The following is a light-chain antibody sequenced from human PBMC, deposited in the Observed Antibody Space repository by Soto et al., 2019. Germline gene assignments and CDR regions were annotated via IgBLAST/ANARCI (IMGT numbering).Light chain of an antibody. V-gene: IGLV2-14*03. Sequence: QSALTQPASVSGSPGQSITISCTGTSTDIGRYNYVSWYQQHPGKDPKLMIYDVSNRPSGVSNRFSGSKSGNTASLTISGLQAEDEADYYCSSYTSSSTYVFGTGTKLTVL. CDR1: STDIGRYNY. CDR2: DVS. J-gene: IGLJ1*01. CDR3: SSYTSSSTYV.